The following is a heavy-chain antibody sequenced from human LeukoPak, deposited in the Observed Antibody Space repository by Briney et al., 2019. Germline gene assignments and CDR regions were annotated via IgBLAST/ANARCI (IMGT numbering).Heavy chain of an antibody. D-gene: IGHD5-12*01. V-gene: IGHV1-18*01. CDR1: GYTFTSYG. Sequence: ASVKVSCKASGYTFTSYGISWVRQAPGQGLEWMGWISAYNGNTNYAQKLQGRDTMTTDTSTSTAYMELRSLRSDDTAVYYCARDWVYSGYDSADYWGQGTLVTVSS. CDR3: ARDWVYSGYDSADY. J-gene: IGHJ4*02. CDR2: ISAYNGNT.